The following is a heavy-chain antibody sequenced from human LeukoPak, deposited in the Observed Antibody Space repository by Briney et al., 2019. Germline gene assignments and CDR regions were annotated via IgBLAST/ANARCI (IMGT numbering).Heavy chain of an antibody. CDR1: GFTFSSYE. V-gene: IGHV3-48*01. Sequence: PGGSLRLSCAASGFTFSSYEMNWVRQAPGKGLEWVSYISSSSSTIYYADSVKGRFTISRDNAKNSLYLQMNSLRAGDTAVYYCARAPFSSGYWGQGTLVTVSS. J-gene: IGHJ4*02. CDR2: ISSSSSTI. CDR3: ARAPFSSGY.